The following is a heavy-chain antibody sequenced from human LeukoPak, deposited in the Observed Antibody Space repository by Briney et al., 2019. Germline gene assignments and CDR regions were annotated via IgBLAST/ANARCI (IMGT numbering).Heavy chain of an antibody. J-gene: IGHJ4*02. CDR2: IIPIFGTA. D-gene: IGHD6-6*01. Sequence: GASVKVSCKASGGTFSSYAISWVRQAPGQGLEWMGRIIPIFGTANYAQKFQGRVTITTDESTSTAYMELSSLRSEDTAVYYCASPAARGGNFDYWGQGTLVTVSS. V-gene: IGHV1-69*05. CDR3: ASPAARGGNFDY. CDR1: GGTFSSYA.